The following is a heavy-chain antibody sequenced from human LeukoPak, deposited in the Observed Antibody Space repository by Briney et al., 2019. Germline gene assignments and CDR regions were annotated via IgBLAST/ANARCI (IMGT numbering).Heavy chain of an antibody. J-gene: IGHJ4*02. CDR1: GFTFDDYA. V-gene: IGHV3-43D*03. D-gene: IGHD1-26*01. Sequence: PGGSLRLSCAASGFTFDDYAMHWVRQAPGKGLEWVSLISWDSFSTSYVDSVKGRFTISRDNNKNSLYLQMNSLRTEDTALYYCAKDASGGKFDYWGQGTLVTVSS. CDR3: AKDASGGKFDY. CDR2: ISWDSFST.